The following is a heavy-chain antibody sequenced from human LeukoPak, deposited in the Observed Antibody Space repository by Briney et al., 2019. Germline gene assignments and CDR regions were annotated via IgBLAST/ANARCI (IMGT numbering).Heavy chain of an antibody. CDR1: GFTFTSYY. D-gene: IGHD6-19*01. V-gene: IGHV1-2*02. Sequence: ASVKVSCKASGFTFTSYYMHWVRQAPGQGLEWMGWINPNSGGTNYAQKFQGRVTMTRGTSISTAYMELSRLRSDDTAVYYCARDDSSGWYLGDFDYWGQGTLVTVSS. CDR3: ARDDSSGWYLGDFDY. CDR2: INPNSGGT. J-gene: IGHJ4*02.